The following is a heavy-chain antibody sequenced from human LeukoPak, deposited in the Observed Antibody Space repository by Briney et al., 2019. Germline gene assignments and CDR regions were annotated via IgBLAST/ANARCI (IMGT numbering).Heavy chain of an antibody. Sequence: SETLSLTCTVSGGSISSGDYYWSWIRQPPGKGLEWIGYIYYSGSTYYNPSLKSRVTISVDTSKNQFSLKLSSVTAADTAVYYCARDHSKGYYYCGMDVWGQGTTVTVSS. CDR2: IYYSGST. V-gene: IGHV4-30-4*01. J-gene: IGHJ6*02. CDR3: ARDHSKGYYYCGMDV. CDR1: GGSISSGDYY. D-gene: IGHD4-11*01.